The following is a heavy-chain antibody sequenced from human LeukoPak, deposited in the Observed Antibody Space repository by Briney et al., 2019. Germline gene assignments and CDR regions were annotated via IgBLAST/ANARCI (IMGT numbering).Heavy chain of an antibody. V-gene: IGHV1-18*01. J-gene: IGHJ4*02. CDR2: ISAYNGNT. CDR1: GGTFSSYG. CDR3: AREYYDSSGYYLVDY. D-gene: IGHD3-22*01. Sequence: GASVKVSCKASGGTFSSYGISWVRQAPGQGLEWMGWISAYNGNTNYAQKLQGRVTMTTDTSTSTAYMELRSLRSDDTAVYYCAREYYDSSGYYLVDYWGQGTLVTVSS.